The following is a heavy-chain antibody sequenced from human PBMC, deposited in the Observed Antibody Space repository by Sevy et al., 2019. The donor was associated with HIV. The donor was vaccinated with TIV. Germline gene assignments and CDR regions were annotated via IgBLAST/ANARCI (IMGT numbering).Heavy chain of an antibody. J-gene: IGHJ2*01. Sequence: SETLSLTCTVSGGSVSSYCWSWIRQPPGKGLEWIGYIYYSGSTNYNPSLKSRVTISGDTSKKQLSLKLTSVTTADTAVYYCARDRGSGSFDWYFDLWGRRTLVTVSS. D-gene: IGHD6-19*01. CDR1: GGSVSSYC. CDR3: ARDRGSGSFDWYFDL. V-gene: IGHV4-59*02. CDR2: IYYSGST.